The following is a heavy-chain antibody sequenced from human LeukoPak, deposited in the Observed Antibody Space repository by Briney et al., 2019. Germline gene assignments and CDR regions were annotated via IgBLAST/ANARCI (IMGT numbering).Heavy chain of an antibody. Sequence: SETLSLTCTVSGGSINNYYWSWIRQPAGKGLEWIGRIYSSGSTNYNPSLKRRVTVPLDTSKNQFSLRLSSVTAADTAIYYCVRECQGANCFLLFHIWGQGTMVTVSS. CDR3: VRECQGANCFLLFHI. V-gene: IGHV4-4*07. CDR1: GGSINNYY. J-gene: IGHJ3*02. CDR2: IYSSGST. D-gene: IGHD2/OR15-2a*01.